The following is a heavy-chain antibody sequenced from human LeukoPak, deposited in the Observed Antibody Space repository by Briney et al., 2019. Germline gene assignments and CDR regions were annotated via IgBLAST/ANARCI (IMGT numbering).Heavy chain of an antibody. J-gene: IGHJ4*02. CDR1: GGSFSGYY. D-gene: IGHD3-10*01. CDR3: ARQGLLGYFDY. CDR2: IYYSGST. Sequence: PSETLSLTCAVYGGSFSGYYWSWIRQPPGKGLEWIGSIYYSGSTYYNPSLKSRVTISVDTSKNQFSLKLSSVTAADTAVYYCARQGLLGYFDYWGQGTLVTVSS. V-gene: IGHV4-34*01.